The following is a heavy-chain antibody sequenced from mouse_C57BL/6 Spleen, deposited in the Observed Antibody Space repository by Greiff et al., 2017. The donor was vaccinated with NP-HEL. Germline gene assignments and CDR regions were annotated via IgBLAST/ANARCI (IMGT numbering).Heavy chain of an antibody. CDR3: ARRDYGSSPAY. Sequence: QVQLKQPGAELVKPGASVKMSCKASGYTFTSYWITWVKQRPGQGLEWIGDIYPGSGSTNYNEKFKSKATLTVDTSSSTAYMQLSSLTSEDSAVYYCARRDYGSSPAYWGQGTLVTVSA. CDR2: IYPGSGST. CDR1: GYTFTSYW. J-gene: IGHJ3*01. D-gene: IGHD1-1*01. V-gene: IGHV1-55*01.